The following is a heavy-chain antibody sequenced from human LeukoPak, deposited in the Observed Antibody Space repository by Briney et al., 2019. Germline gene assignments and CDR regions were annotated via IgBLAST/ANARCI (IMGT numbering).Heavy chain of an antibody. CDR2: ISSSSSTI. Sequence: GGSLRLSCAASGFTFSSYSMNWVRQAPGKGLEWVSYISSSSSTIYYADSVKGRFTISRDNAKNSLYPQMNSLRAEDTAVYYCARHCSGGSCYRYYYYGMDVWGQGTTVTVSS. D-gene: IGHD2-15*01. V-gene: IGHV3-48*04. CDR1: GFTFSSYS. J-gene: IGHJ6*02. CDR3: ARHCSGGSCYRYYYYGMDV.